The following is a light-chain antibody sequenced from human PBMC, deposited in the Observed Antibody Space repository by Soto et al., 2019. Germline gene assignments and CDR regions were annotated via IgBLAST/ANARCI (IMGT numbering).Light chain of an antibody. CDR1: QSVSSN. Sequence: EIVMTQSPATQSVSPGERATLSCRASQSVSSNLAWYQQKPGQAPRLLIYGASTRATGIPARVSGSGSGTEFTLTISSLQSEDFAVYYCQQYDKWPRTFGQGTKVEIK. CDR3: QQYDKWPRT. CDR2: GAS. J-gene: IGKJ1*01. V-gene: IGKV3-15*01.